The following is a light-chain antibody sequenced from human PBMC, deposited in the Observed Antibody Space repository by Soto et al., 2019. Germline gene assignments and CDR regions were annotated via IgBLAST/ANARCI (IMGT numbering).Light chain of an antibody. J-gene: IGKJ1*01. V-gene: IGKV1-39*01. CDR2: AAS. CDR1: QSISTS. Sequence: DIQLTQSPSSLSASVGDRVTITCRTSQSISTSLNWFQQRPGTAPKLLISAASTLQSGVPSRFSGAASETDFTLTISSLQPEDFATYYCQRTYSPPPTFGQGTKVDIK. CDR3: QRTYSPPPT.